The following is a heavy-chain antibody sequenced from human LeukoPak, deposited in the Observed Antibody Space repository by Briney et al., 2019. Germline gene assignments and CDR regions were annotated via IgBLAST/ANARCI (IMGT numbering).Heavy chain of an antibody. Sequence: GASVKVSCKASGYTFTSYGISWVRQAPGQGLEWMGWISAYNGNTNYAQKLQGRVTMTTDTSTSTAYMELRSLRSDDTAVYYCARVDSSGYSTPAIAFDIWGQGTMVTVSS. CDR1: GYTFTSYG. V-gene: IGHV1-18*01. J-gene: IGHJ3*02. D-gene: IGHD3-22*01. CDR2: ISAYNGNT. CDR3: ARVDSSGYSTPAIAFDI.